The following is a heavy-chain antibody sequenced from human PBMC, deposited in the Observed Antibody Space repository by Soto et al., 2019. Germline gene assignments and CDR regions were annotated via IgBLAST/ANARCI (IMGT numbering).Heavy chain of an antibody. V-gene: IGHV2-5*02. Sequence: QITLKESGPPLVKPTQTLMLTCTFSGFSLSTSGVGVGWIRQPPGKALEWLALIYWDDDKRYNPSLKSRLTITKDTSKNQVVLIMTNVDPVDTATYYCARDSSGWTGFDYWGQGTLVTVSS. CDR3: ARDSSGWTGFDY. CDR1: GFSLSTSGVG. D-gene: IGHD6-19*01. CDR2: IYWDDDK. J-gene: IGHJ4*02.